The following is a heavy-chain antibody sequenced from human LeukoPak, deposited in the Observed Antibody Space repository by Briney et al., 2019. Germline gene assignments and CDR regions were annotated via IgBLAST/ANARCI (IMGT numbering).Heavy chain of an antibody. CDR3: ARAAYDSSGYLTL. Sequence: PGGSLRLSCAASGFTFNTHPMSWVRQAPGKGLEWVSSISGSGANTYYPDSVRGRFTISRDNSKNTLYLQMNSLRAEDTAVYYCARAAYDSSGYLTLWGQGTLVAVSS. CDR2: ISGSGANT. V-gene: IGHV3-23*01. D-gene: IGHD3-22*01. J-gene: IGHJ4*02. CDR1: GFTFNTHP.